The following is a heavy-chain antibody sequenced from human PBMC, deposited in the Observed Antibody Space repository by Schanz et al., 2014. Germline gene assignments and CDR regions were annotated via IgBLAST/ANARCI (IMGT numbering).Heavy chain of an antibody. CDR3: ATNIIATARAHDI. D-gene: IGHD6-13*01. CDR1: GYTFPSYG. CDR2: INGYDADT. V-gene: IGHV1-18*04. Sequence: QVQLVQSGSEVKKPGASVKVSCKASGYTFPSYGISWVRQAPGQGLEWMGWINGYDADTNFAKPFQDRVTLTTDTSTSTAYLEVRSLRSDDTAVYYCATNIIATARAHDIWGQGTMVTVSS. J-gene: IGHJ3*02.